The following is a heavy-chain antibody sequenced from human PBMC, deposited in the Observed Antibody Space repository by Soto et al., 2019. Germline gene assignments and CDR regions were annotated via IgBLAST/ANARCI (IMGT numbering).Heavy chain of an antibody. J-gene: IGHJ4*02. V-gene: IGHV1-69*01. D-gene: IGHD1-1*01. CDR2: IIPLFGTP. CDR1: GGPFSSYG. Sequence: QVLLMQSGAEVTKPGSSVKVSCTSSGGPFSSYGISWVRQVPGQGLEWLGGIIPLFGTPSYARKFQDRLTISADESTTTAYMELSSLTSEDTAMYFCARDGTIQMANFDFWGQGNLVTVSS. CDR3: ARDGTIQMANFDF.